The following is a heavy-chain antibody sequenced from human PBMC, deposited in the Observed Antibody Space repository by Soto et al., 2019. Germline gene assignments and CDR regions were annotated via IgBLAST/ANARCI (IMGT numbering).Heavy chain of an antibody. CDR1: GFTFINYA. J-gene: IGHJ4*02. V-gene: IGHV3-23*01. Sequence: EVQLLESGGGLVQPGGSLRLSCTASGFTFINYAMSWVRQAPGQGLEWVSSTSGSGGSTYYADSVKGRFTISRDNSKNTLFLHMDSLRAEDTALYFCANPLEVGNYGDPANYFDYWGQGTLVIVSS. CDR3: ANPLEVGNYGDPANYFDY. CDR2: TSGSGGST. D-gene: IGHD4-17*01.